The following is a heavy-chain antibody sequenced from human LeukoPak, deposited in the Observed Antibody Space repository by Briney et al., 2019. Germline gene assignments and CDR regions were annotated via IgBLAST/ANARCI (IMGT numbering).Heavy chain of an antibody. CDR3: TTGAMGN. D-gene: IGHD7-27*01. Sequence: GGSLRLSCVASGFTFANAWMSWVRQAPGKGLEWVGSIKSKADGGTADDAAPVRGRFTISRDDSKNTLYLQMNSLKTEDTAVYYCTTGAMGNWGQGTLVTVSS. V-gene: IGHV3-15*01. J-gene: IGHJ4*02. CDR1: GFTFANAW. CDR2: IKSKADGGTA.